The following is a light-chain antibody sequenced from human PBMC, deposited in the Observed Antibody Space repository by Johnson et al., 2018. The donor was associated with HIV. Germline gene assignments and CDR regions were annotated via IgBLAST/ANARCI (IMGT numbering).Light chain of an antibody. CDR2: DNN. CDR3: GTWDSSLSAGGV. CDR1: SSNIGNNY. Sequence: QSVLTQPPSVSAAPGQKVTISCSGSSSNIGNNYVSWYQQLPGTAPKLLIYDNNKRPSGIPDRFSGSKSGTSATLGITGLQTGDEADYYCGTWDSSLSAGGVFGTRTEVTVL. V-gene: IGLV1-51*01. J-gene: IGLJ1*01.